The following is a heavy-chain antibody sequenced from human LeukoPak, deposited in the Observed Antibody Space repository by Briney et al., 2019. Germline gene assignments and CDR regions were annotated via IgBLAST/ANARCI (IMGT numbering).Heavy chain of an antibody. D-gene: IGHD3-10*01. V-gene: IGHV3-30*18. CDR2: ISYDGSNK. CDR3: ANVGGLLWFGEFHFDY. J-gene: IGHJ4*02. CDR1: GFTFSSYG. Sequence: GRSLRLSCAASGFTFSSYGMHWVRQAPGKGLEWVAVISYDGSNKYYADSVKGRFTISRDNSKNTLYLQMNSLRAEDTAVYYCANVGGLLWFGEFHFDYWGQGTLVTVSS.